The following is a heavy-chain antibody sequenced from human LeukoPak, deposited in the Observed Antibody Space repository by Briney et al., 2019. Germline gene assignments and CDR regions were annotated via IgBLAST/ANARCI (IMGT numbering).Heavy chain of an antibody. V-gene: IGHV3-7*01. D-gene: IGHD3-10*01. Sequence: PGGSLRLSCVASGFTFSSSWMSWVRQCPGKGPEWVANMNQDGRRKYYVDSVKGRFTISRDNAKNPLFLQMNGLRDEDTAVYYCTRDSQGSGTYSTDHWGQGTLVTVSS. CDR1: GFTFSSSW. CDR3: TRDSQGSGTYSTDH. J-gene: IGHJ4*02. CDR2: MNQDGRRK.